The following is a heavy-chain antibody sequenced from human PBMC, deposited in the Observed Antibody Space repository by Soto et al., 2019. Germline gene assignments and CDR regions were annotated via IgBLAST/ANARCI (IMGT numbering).Heavy chain of an antibody. Sequence: PGESLKISCKGSGYSFTSYWISWVRQMPGKGLEWMGRIDPSYAYTNYSPSFQGHVTISADKSISTAYLQWSSLKASDTAMYYCARYIPRGYYYYGMDVWGQGTTVTVSS. CDR1: GYSFTSYW. V-gene: IGHV5-10-1*01. CDR3: ARYIPRGYYYYGMDV. D-gene: IGHD2-2*01. J-gene: IGHJ6*02. CDR2: IDPSYAYT.